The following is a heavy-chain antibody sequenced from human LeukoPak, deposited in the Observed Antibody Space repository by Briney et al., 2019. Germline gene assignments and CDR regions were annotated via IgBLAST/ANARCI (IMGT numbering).Heavy chain of an antibody. V-gene: IGHV4-30-4*01. CDR3: AREVEYSYGEYYFDY. CDR2: IYYSGST. D-gene: IGHD5-18*01. J-gene: IGHJ4*02. CDR1: GGSISSGDYS. Sequence: SQTLSLTCTVSGGSISSGDYSWSWIRQPPGKGLEWIGYIYYSGSTYYNPSLKSRVTISVDTSKNQFSLKLSSVTAADTAVYYCAREVEYSYGEYYFDYWGQGTLVTVSS.